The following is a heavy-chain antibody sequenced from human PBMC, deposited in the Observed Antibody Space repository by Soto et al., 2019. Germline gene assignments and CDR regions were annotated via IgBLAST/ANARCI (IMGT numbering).Heavy chain of an antibody. J-gene: IGHJ4*02. V-gene: IGHV1-69*02. CDR3: ARGGKGIAVAGYFDY. Sequence: QVQLVQSGAEVKKPGSSVKVSCKASGGTFSSYTISWVRQAPGQGLEWMGRIIPILGIANYAQKFQGRVTNTADKSTSTAYMELSSLRSEDTAVYYCARGGKGIAVAGYFDYWGQGTLVTVSS. CDR1: GGTFSSYT. D-gene: IGHD6-19*01. CDR2: IIPILGIA.